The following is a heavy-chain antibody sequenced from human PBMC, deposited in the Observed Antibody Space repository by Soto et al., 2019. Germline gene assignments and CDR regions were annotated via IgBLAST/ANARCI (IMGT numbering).Heavy chain of an antibody. V-gene: IGHV3-23*01. CDR3: AKMGPTDTYYDFWSGYYSEYYFDY. D-gene: IGHD3-3*01. CDR1: GFTFSSYA. CDR2: ISGSGGST. Sequence: GGSLRLSCAASGFTFSSYAMSWVRQAPGKGLEWVSAISGSGGSTYYADSVKGRFTISRDNSKNTLYLQMNSLRAEDTAVYYCAKMGPTDTYYDFWSGYYSEYYFDYWGQGTLVTVSS. J-gene: IGHJ4*02.